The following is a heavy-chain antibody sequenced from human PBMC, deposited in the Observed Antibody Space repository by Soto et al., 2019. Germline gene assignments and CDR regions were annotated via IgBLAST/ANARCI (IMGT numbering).Heavy chain of an antibody. CDR1: GYTFTSYG. CDR3: AMTVGATSALDI. J-gene: IGHJ3*02. D-gene: IGHD1-26*01. V-gene: IGHV1-18*01. CDR2: ISAYNGNT. Sequence: ASVKVSCKASGYTFTSYGMSWVRQAPGQGLEWMGWISAYNGNTNYAQKLQGRVTMTTDTSTSTAYMELRSLRSDDTAMYYCAMTVGATSALDIWGQGAMVTVSS.